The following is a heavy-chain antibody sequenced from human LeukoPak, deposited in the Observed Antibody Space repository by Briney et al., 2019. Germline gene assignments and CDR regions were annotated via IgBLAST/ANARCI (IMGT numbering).Heavy chain of an antibody. CDR1: GGSISSSSYY. V-gene: IGHV4-39*07. J-gene: IGHJ6*02. Sequence: PSETLSLTCTVSGGSISSSSYYWGWIRQPPGKGLEWIGSIYYSGSTYYNPSLKSRVTISVDTSKNQFSLKLSSVTAADTAVYYCARVVVVVPAALIYYYGMDVWGQGTTVTVSS. D-gene: IGHD2-2*01. CDR3: ARVVVVVPAALIYYYGMDV. CDR2: IYYSGST.